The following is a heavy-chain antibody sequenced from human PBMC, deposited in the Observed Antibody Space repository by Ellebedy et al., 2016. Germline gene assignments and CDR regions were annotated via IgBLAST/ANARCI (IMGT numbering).Heavy chain of an antibody. V-gene: IGHV3-11*06. CDR3: ARDFFYRPDNSGNPG. CDR1: GFTFSEYY. J-gene: IGHJ4*02. CDR2: ISSSSSYI. D-gene: IGHD1-26*01. Sequence: GESLKISCAASGFTFSEYYMSWIRQAPGKGLEWISHISSSSSYIYYADSVKGRFTISRDNAKNSLYLQMNSLRAEDTAVYYCARDFFYRPDNSGNPGWGQGTLVTVSS.